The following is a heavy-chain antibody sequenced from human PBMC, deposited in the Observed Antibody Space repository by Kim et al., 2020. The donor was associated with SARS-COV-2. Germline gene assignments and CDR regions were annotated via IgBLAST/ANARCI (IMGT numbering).Heavy chain of an antibody. CDR3: ARDEQFYHTMDV. J-gene: IGHJ6*02. CDR2: T. Sequence: TDYGTNSQGRVTITADTSKTTAFLELTSLRSDDTADYYCARDEQFYHTMDVWGQGTTVTVSS. V-gene: IGHV1-18*01.